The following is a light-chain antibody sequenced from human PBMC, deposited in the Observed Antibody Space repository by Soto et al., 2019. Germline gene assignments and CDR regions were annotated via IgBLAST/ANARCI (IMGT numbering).Light chain of an antibody. V-gene: IGKV1-5*01. CDR2: DAS. CDR1: QNVNSW. J-gene: IGKJ1*01. CDR3: QRYNSNSRT. Sequence: DIQLTQSPSTLSASVGDRVTITCRASQNVNSWVAWYQQKPGKAPKFLIYDASNLESGVPSRFSGRGSGTEFTLTISNLQPDDLATYYCQRYNSNSRTFGQGTRV.